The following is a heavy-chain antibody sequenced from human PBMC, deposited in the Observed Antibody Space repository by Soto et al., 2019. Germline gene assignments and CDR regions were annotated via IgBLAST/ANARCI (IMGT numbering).Heavy chain of an antibody. D-gene: IGHD5-18*01. CDR3: AKDATDTAKVGFDY. CDR2: IIPIYGTA. V-gene: IGHV1-69*06. CDR1: GGTFSSYA. J-gene: IGHJ4*02. Sequence: QVQLVQSGAEVKKPGSSVKVSCKASGGTFSSYAISWVRQAPGQGLEWMGGIIPIYGTANYAQKFQGRVTITADKSTITAYMERSSLRTEDTAVYYWAKDATDTAKVGFDYWGQGTLVTVSS.